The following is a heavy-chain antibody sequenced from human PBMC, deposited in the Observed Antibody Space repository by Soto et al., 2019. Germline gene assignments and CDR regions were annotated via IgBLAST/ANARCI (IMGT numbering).Heavy chain of an antibody. CDR1: GVTVGNNY. CDR2: TYSGGDT. Sequence: EVRLVESGGGLVQPGGSLRLSCAASGVTVGNNYMSWVRQAPGKGLEWVSVTYSGGDTCYVDSVKGRFTMSRDSTKNTVYLQMDSLRAEDTAVYFCARNVPVTALGYWGQGSLVTVSS. J-gene: IGHJ4*02. D-gene: IGHD4-17*01. V-gene: IGHV3-66*01. CDR3: ARNVPVTALGY.